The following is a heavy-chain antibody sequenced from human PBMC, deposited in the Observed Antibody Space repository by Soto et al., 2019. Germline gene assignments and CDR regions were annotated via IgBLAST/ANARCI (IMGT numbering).Heavy chain of an antibody. D-gene: IGHD3-10*01. J-gene: IGHJ4*02. CDR3: ARDGYDGSGSPYPAY. V-gene: IGHV4-59*01. Sequence: NPSETLSLTCSVSGGSMSEYFWSWIRQSPGKGLEWIGYIYYLGSTDYNPSLKSRVTISVDTSKRQFSLRLTSVTAADTAVYYCARDGYDGSGSPYPAYWGPGTQVTVPQ. CDR2: IYYLGST. CDR1: GGSMSEYF.